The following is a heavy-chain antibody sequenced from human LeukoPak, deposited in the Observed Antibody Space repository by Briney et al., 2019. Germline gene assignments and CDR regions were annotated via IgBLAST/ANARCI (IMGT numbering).Heavy chain of an antibody. V-gene: IGHV4-59*01. D-gene: IGHD4-17*01. J-gene: IGHJ4*02. CDR2: IYYSGST. CDR3: ARATTRGYYFDY. Sequence: SETLSITCTVSGGSISSYYWSWIRQPPGKGLEWIGYIYYSGSTNYNPSLKSRVTISVDTSKNQFSLKLSSVTAADTAVYYCARATTRGYYFDYWGQGTLVTVSS. CDR1: GGSISSYY.